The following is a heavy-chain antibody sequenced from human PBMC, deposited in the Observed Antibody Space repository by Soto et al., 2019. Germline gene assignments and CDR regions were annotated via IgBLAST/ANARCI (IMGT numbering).Heavy chain of an antibody. CDR1: GGSFSGYY. V-gene: IGHV4-34*01. Sequence: KTSETLSLTCAVYGGSFSGYYWSWIRQPPGKGLEWIGEINHSGSTNYNPSLKSRVTISVDTSKNQFSLKLSSVTAADTAVYYCARATKTQRKLRYFDWSVDYWGQGTLVTVSS. CDR2: INHSGST. CDR3: ARATKTQRKLRYFDWSVDY. J-gene: IGHJ4*02. D-gene: IGHD3-9*01.